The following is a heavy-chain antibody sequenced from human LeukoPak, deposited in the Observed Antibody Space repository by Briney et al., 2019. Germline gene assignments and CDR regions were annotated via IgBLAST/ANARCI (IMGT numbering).Heavy chain of an antibody. CDR2: IYYSGST. CDR3: ARGALDSSGYYRYYCYGMDV. CDR1: GGSISSYY. V-gene: IGHV4-59*01. Sequence: PSETLSLTCTVSGGSISSYYWSWIRQPPGKGLEWIGYIYYSGSTNYNPSLKSRVTISVDTSKNQFSLKLSSVTAADTAVYYCARGALDSSGYYRYYCYGMDVWGQGTTVTVSS. J-gene: IGHJ6*02. D-gene: IGHD3-22*01.